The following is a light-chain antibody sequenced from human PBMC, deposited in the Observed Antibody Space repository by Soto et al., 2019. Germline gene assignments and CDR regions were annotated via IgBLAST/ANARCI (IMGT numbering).Light chain of an antibody. J-gene: IGKJ1*01. V-gene: IGKV3D-15*01. Sequence: MVRRRSGETLTLSRGESATLSCRASRSINSNLAACQQQPRQAPPHLIYSASSRPTGIPPRFSGSGSRTTVSLTSISWQHAECAAHYCYQHNDSTPWTFAEGTKVDIK. CDR2: SAS. CDR1: RSINSN. CDR3: YQHNDSTPWT.